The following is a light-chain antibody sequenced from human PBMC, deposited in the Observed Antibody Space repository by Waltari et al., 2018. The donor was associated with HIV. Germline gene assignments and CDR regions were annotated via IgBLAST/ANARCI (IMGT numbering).Light chain of an antibody. CDR3: MQATEFPRT. CDR1: QSLVHSNGDTY. Sequence: DVVMTQTPLSSPVTLGQSASIPCRSSQSLVHSNGDTYLSWLHQRPGQPPRLLIYKVSHRFSGVPDRFSGSGADTDFTLKISSVEAEDVGIYYCMQATEFPRTFGQGTKVEI. J-gene: IGKJ1*01. V-gene: IGKV2-24*01. CDR2: KVS.